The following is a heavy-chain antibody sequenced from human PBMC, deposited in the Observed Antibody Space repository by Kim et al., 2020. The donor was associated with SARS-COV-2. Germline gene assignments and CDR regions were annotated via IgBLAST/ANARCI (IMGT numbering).Heavy chain of an antibody. CDR3: ARDEWSVLNAENGMDV. D-gene: IGHD3-3*01. CDR1: GFTFSNYC. V-gene: IGHV3-7*05. Sequence: GGSLRLSCAASGFTFSNYCMSWVRQAPGKGLEWVANIKQDGSEKYYVDSVKGRFTISRDNAKNSLYLQMNSLRAEDTAVYYCARDEWSVLNAENGMDVWGQGTTVTVSS. CDR2: IKQDGSEK. J-gene: IGHJ6*02.